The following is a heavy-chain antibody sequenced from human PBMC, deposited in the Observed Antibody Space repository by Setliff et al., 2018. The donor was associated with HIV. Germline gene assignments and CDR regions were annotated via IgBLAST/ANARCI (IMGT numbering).Heavy chain of an antibody. CDR2: INHSGTT. CDR3: AKDQGTTVTTWDH. D-gene: IGHD4-4*01. J-gene: IGHJ4*02. V-gene: IGHV4-34*01. CDR1: GGSFSAYY. Sequence: PSETLSLTCAVFGGSFSAYYWNWIRQTPGKGLEWIGEINHSGTTNYNPSLNSRVTISVDNSKSALYLQMNSLRAEDTAVYYCAKDQGTTVTTWDHWGQGTLVTVSS.